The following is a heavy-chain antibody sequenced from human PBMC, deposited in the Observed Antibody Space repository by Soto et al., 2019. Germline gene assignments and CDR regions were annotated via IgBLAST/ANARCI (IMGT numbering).Heavy chain of an antibody. CDR1: GYSFTSYW. V-gene: IGHV5-51*01. CDR3: ARIPSTGPYSFDS. J-gene: IGHJ4*02. CDR2: IYPGDSDT. D-gene: IGHD1-1*01. Sequence: GASLKISCKASGYSFTSYWIGWVRQMPGKGLEWMGIIYPGDSDTRYSPSFQGQVTISADKSISTASLQWSSLKASDSSMYYCARIPSTGPYSFDSCGQGTLVTVSS.